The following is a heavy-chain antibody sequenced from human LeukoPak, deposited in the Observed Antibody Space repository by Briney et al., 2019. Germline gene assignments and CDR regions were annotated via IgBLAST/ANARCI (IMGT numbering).Heavy chain of an antibody. CDR3: ARDQYYDFWSGHSFDP. CDR1: GFTFSSYS. J-gene: IGHJ5*02. CDR2: IYYSGST. Sequence: GSLRLSCAASGFTFSSYSMNWVRQPPGKGLEWIGSIYYSGSTYYNPSLKSRVTISVDTSKNQFSLKLSSVTAADTAVYYCARDQYYDFWSGHSFDPWGQGTLVTVSS. V-gene: IGHV4-39*07. D-gene: IGHD3-3*01.